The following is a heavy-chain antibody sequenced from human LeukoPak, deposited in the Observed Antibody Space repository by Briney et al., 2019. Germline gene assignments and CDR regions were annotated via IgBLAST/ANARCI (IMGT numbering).Heavy chain of an antibody. V-gene: IGHV1-2*02. Sequence: ASVKVSCKASGYTFTSYGISWVRQAPGQGLEWMGWINPNSGGTNYAQKFQGRVTMTRDTSISTAYMELSRLRSDDTAVYYCARSTDGYNHLDYWGQGTLVTVSS. CDR1: GYTFTSYG. J-gene: IGHJ4*02. CDR3: ARSTDGYNHLDY. D-gene: IGHD5-24*01. CDR2: INPNSGGT.